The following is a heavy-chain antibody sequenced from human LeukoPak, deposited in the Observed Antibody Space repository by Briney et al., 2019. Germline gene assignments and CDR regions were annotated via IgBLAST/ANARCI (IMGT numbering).Heavy chain of an antibody. CDR2: TYYTSKWNT. CDR1: GDRVSTSGVA. V-gene: IGHV6-1*01. J-gene: IGHJ3*01. D-gene: IGHD6-25*01. CDR3: ARGRASAFDV. Sequence: SQTLSLTCALSGDRVSTSGVAWHWVRQSPSRGLEWLGRTYYTSKWNTDYAVSVKSRIVVNPDTSKNQFSLQLNSVTSEDTAVYYCARGRASAFDVWGQGTMVTVSS.